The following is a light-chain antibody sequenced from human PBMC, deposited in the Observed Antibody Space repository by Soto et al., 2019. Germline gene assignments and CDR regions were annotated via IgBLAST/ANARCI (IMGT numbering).Light chain of an antibody. J-gene: IGKJ5*01. V-gene: IGKV3-11*01. Sequence: EIVLTQSPVTLSLSPGERATLSCRASQSVSSYLAWYQQKTGQAPRLLIYDASNSATGIPARFSGSGSGTEFTLTSSSLEPEDYAVYYCQQRSNSITFGQGTRLEIK. CDR3: QQRSNSIT. CDR2: DAS. CDR1: QSVSSY.